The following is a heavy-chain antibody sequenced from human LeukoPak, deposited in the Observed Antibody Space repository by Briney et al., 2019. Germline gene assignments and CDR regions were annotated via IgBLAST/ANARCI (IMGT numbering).Heavy chain of an antibody. CDR3: ARIVSSGFSDY. Sequence: PSETLSLTCTVSGGSLTNYYWGWIRQPPGKGLEWIGYVFYRGTTNYNPSLKSRATISADTSKNQFSLKLSSVTAADTAVYYCARIVSSGFSDYWGQGTLVAVSS. CDR1: GGSLTNYY. V-gene: IGHV4-59*01. CDR2: VFYRGTT. D-gene: IGHD3-22*01. J-gene: IGHJ4*02.